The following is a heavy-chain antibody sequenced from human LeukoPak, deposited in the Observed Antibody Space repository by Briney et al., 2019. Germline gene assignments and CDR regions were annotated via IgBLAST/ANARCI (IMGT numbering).Heavy chain of an antibody. CDR2: ISGSGGST. V-gene: IGHV3-23*01. CDR3: AKDSRNIVVVTAIPDAFDI. D-gene: IGHD2-21*02. J-gene: IGHJ3*02. CDR1: GFTFSSYA. Sequence: GSLRLSCAASGFTFSSYAMSWVRQAPGKGLEWVSAISGSGGSTYYADSVKGRFTISRDNSKNTLYLQMNSLRAEDTAVYYCAKDSRNIVVVTAIPDAFDIWGQGTMVTVSS.